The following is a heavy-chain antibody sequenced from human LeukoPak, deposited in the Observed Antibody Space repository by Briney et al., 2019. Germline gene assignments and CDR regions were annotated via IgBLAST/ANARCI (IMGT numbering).Heavy chain of an antibody. CDR3: AKGSVAGFFDC. J-gene: IGHJ4*02. V-gene: IGHV3-30-3*01. Sequence: GRSLRLSCAASGFTFSSYAMHWVRQAPGKGLGWVAVISYDGSNKYYADSVKGRFTISRDNSKNTLYLQMNSLRAEDTAVYYCAKGSVAGFFDCWGQGTLVTVSS. CDR2: ISYDGSNK. D-gene: IGHD6-19*01. CDR1: GFTFSSYA.